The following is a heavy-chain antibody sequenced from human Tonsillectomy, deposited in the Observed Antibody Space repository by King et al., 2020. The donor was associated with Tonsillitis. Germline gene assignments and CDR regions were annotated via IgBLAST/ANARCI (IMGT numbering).Heavy chain of an antibody. Sequence: VQLVESGGGVVQPGRSLRLSCAASGFIFSNYAMHWVRQAPGKGLEWVAFIWYDGSNEYYVDSVKGRFTLSRDNSRNTLYLQMNSLRSEDTAVYYCARDWPDGYNPVGAFDIWGQGTMVSVSS. CDR2: IWYDGSNE. D-gene: IGHD5-24*01. CDR1: GFIFSNYA. J-gene: IGHJ3*02. CDR3: ARDWPDGYNPVGAFDI. V-gene: IGHV3-33*08.